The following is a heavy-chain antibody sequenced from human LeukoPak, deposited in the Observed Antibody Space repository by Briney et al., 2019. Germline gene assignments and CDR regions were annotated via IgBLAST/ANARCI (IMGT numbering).Heavy chain of an antibody. Sequence: SESLSLTCTVSGGSISSSSYYWGWIRQPPGKGLEWIGRIYYSGSTYYNPSLNSRVTISVDTSKNQFSLKLSSVTAADTAVFYCARHRIAPADDAFDIWGQGTMVPVSS. CDR2: IYYSGST. V-gene: IGHV4-39*01. D-gene: IGHD6-13*01. J-gene: IGHJ3*02. CDR1: GGSISSSSYY. CDR3: ARHRIAPADDAFDI.